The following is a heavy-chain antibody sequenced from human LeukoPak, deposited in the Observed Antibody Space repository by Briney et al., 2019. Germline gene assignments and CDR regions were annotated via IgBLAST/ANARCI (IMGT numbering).Heavy chain of an antibody. D-gene: IGHD2-2*02. V-gene: IGHV3-9*01. J-gene: IGHJ4*02. CDR2: ISWNSGSI. Sequence: SLRLSCAASGFTFDDYAMHWVRQAPGKGLEWVSGISWNSGSIGYADSVKGRFTISRDNAKNSLYLQMNSLRAEDTALYYCAKSPIDTPYYFDYWGQGTWSPSPQ. CDR1: GFTFDDYA. CDR3: AKSPIDTPYYFDY.